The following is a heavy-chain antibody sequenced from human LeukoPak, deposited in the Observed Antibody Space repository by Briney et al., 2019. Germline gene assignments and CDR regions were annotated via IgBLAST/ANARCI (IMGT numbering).Heavy chain of an antibody. Sequence: SETLSLTCTVSGGSISTTNFFWAWIRQPPGGGLEWIGYIYYSGSTNYNPSLKSRVTISVDTSKNQFSLKLSSVTAADTAVYFCARDQTIAAPSYYYGMDVWGQGTTVTVSS. CDR2: IYYSGST. CDR1: GGSISTTNFF. J-gene: IGHJ6*02. CDR3: ARDQTIAAPSYYYGMDV. V-gene: IGHV4-61*01. D-gene: IGHD6-13*01.